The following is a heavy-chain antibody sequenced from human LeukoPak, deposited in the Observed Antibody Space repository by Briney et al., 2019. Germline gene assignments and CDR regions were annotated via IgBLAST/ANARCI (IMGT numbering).Heavy chain of an antibody. Sequence: WASVKVSCKASGFTFIGYYIHWVRQAPAQGLEWMGWINPNSGHTIYAQKFQGRVTITRNTSISTAYMEQSSQISEDTAVYYCARVPTGLSGNIDYWGQGTLVTVSS. J-gene: IGHJ4*02. CDR2: INPNSGHT. CDR3: ARVPTGLSGNIDY. D-gene: IGHD1/OR15-1a*01. CDR1: GFTFIGYY. V-gene: IGHV1-8*02.